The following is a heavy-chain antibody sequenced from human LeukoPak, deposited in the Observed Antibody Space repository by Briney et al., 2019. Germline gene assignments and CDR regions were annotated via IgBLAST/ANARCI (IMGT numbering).Heavy chain of an antibody. CDR1: GFTINNYW. CDR2: INGDGRRP. Sequence: GGSLRLSCAASGFTINNYWMHWVRQAPGKGLVWVSRINGDGRRPDYADSVKGRFTLSRDNATHTPYLQMNSLRSDDTAAYSCAREVEVIPACMRVLCYYYIDVWVRGGTVSVCS. D-gene: IGHD2-2*01. V-gene: IGHV3-74*01. CDR3: AREVEVIPACMRVLCYYYIDV. J-gene: IGHJ6*03.